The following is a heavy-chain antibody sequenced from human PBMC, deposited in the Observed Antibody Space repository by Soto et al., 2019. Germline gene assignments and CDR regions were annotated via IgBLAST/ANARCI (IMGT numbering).Heavy chain of an antibody. Sequence: EVQLLESGGGLVQPGGSLRLSCAASGFTFSSYAMSWVRQAPGKGLEWVSAISGSGGNTYYADSVKGRFTISRDNSKNTLSLQMNSLRDEDTAVYYCAQVPRYCSGSSCYAGYFQHWGQGTMVTVSS. CDR3: AQVPRYCSGSSCYAGYFQH. J-gene: IGHJ3*01. D-gene: IGHD2-2*01. V-gene: IGHV3-23*01. CDR2: ISGSGGNT. CDR1: GFTFSSYA.